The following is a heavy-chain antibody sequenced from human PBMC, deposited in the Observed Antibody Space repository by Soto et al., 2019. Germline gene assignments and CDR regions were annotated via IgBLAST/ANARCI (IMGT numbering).Heavy chain of an antibody. Sequence: QVQLVQSGAEVKKPGASVKVSCKASGYTFSSYRISWVRQAPGQGPEWMGWIHAYNGDTKYAQKFQDRLIMTTDTSTSKAYMELRSLTSEETAVYYCARADYGEDDYWGQGTMVTVSS. CDR3: ARADYGEDDY. CDR1: GYTFSSYR. V-gene: IGHV1-18*01. CDR2: IHAYNGDT. J-gene: IGHJ4*02. D-gene: IGHD4-17*01.